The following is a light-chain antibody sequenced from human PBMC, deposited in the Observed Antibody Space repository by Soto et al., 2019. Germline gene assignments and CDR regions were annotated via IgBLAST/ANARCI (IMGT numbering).Light chain of an antibody. CDR2: DAY. J-gene: IGKJ1*01. CDR1: QNVGTF. Sequence: VLTQSPATLSLSPGERATLSGRASQNVGTFLAWYQLKPGQAPRLVIFDAYNRATGIPDRFSGSGSGTDFTLTISRLEPEDFAVYYCQQYDNSAWTVGQGTKVEIK. V-gene: IGKV3-11*01. CDR3: QQYDNSAWT.